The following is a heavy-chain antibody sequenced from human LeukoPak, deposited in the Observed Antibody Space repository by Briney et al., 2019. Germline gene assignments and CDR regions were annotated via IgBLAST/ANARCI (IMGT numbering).Heavy chain of an antibody. V-gene: IGHV1-18*01. J-gene: IGHJ4*02. CDR3: ARALLSTSSSPLDY. Sequence: ASVKVSCKASGYSFTSYGISWMRQAPGQGLEWMGWISAYNGNTSYAQKLQGRVTMTTDTSTTTAYMELTSLRSDDTAVYYCARALLSTSSSPLDYWGQGTLVTVSS. CDR1: GYSFTSYG. CDR2: ISAYNGNT. D-gene: IGHD2-2*01.